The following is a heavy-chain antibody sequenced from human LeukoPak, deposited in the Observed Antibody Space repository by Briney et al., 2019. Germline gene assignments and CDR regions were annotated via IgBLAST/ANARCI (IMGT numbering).Heavy chain of an antibody. CDR1: GGSISSFY. Sequence: SETLSLTCTVSGGSISSFYWSWIRQPAGKGLEWIGRIYTSGSTNYNPSLKSRVTMSVDTSKNQFSLKLSSVTAADTAVYYCARGYCGSTSCYLGSWGQGTLVTVSA. J-gene: IGHJ4*02. V-gene: IGHV4-4*07. CDR3: ARGYCGSTSCYLGS. CDR2: IYTSGST. D-gene: IGHD2-2*01.